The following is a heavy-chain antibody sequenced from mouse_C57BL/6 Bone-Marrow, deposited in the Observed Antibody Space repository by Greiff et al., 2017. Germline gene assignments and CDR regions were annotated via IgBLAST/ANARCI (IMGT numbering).Heavy chain of an antibody. D-gene: IGHD1-1*01. J-gene: IGHJ2*01. Sequence: EVQRVESGGGLVKPGASLKLSCAASGFTFSSYAMSWVSQTPEKRLEWVATISPGGSYTYYPDNVKGRFTISRDNAKNNPYLQMSRLKSEDTAMLYCARVLFQGFDYGGQGTTLTVSA. CDR2: ISPGGSYT. CDR3: ARVLFQGFDY. CDR1: GFTFSSYA. V-gene: IGHV5-4*01.